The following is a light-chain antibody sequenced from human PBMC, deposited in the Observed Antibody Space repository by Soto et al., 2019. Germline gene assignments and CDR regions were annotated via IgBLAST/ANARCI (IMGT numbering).Light chain of an antibody. J-gene: IGLJ1*01. V-gene: IGLV2-14*01. Sequence: QSVLTQPASVSGSPGQSITISCTGTSSDVGGYNYVSWYQQHPGKAPKLMIYDVSNRPSGVSNRFSGSKSGNTASLTISGLQAEDEADYYCSSYTSSSSPDFFGPGTKVTVL. CDR2: DVS. CDR1: SSDVGGYNY. CDR3: SSYTSSSSPDF.